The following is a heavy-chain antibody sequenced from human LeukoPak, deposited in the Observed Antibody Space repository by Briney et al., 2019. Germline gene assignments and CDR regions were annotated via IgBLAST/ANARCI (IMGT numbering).Heavy chain of an antibody. J-gene: IGHJ4*02. CDR1: GGSISGFC. CDR3: ARIRRDSGDWYADDY. V-gene: IGHV4-4*07. CDR2: ICISEST. D-gene: IGHD6-19*01. Sequence: SETLSLTCTVSGGSISGFCWSRIRQPAGKGLEWIGRICISESTNYNPSLESRVTMSEDTSQNQFSLRLTSVTAADTAVYYCARIRRDSGDWYADDYWGQGTLVTVSS.